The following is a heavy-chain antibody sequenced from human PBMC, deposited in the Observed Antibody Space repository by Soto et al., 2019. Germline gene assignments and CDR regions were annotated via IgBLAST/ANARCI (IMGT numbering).Heavy chain of an antibody. CDR3: ARDPSLSGWFDY. CDR2: ISYDGSNK. V-gene: IGHV3-30-3*01. D-gene: IGHD3-3*01. CDR1: GFTFSSYA. Sequence: PGRSLRLSCAASGFTFSSYAMHWVRQAPGKGLEWVAVISYDGSNKYYADSVKGRFTISRDNSKNTLYLQMNSLRAEDTAVYYCARDPSLSGWFDYWGQGTLVTVSS. J-gene: IGHJ5*01.